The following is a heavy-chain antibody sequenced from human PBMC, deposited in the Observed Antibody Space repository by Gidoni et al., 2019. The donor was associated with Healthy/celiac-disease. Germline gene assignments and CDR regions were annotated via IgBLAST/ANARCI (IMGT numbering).Heavy chain of an antibody. D-gene: IGHD3-10*01. CDR1: GCAVSSSSYY. J-gene: IGHJ4*02. CDR2: IYFGGTT. Sequence: QLQLQESGPGLGKPSETLSLTCTVSGCAVSSSSYYWGWIRQPPGNGLEWIGSIYFGGTTYYNPSLKSRVTISVDTSKNQFSLKLRSVTAADTAVYYCARLNYGSGSFDYWGQGTLVTVSS. V-gene: IGHV4-39*01. CDR3: ARLNYGSGSFDY.